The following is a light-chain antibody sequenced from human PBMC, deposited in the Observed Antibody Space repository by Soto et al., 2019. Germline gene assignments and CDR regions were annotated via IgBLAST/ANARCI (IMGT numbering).Light chain of an antibody. Sequence: QSALTQPASVSGSPGQSVTISCTGTSDDVGSYNLVSWYQQSPGKAPKVLIHEDTKRPSGVSNRFSGSKSGNTASLTISGLQAEDDSSYYCCSYAGSHTLVFGGGTKLTVL. CDR1: SDDVGSYNL. V-gene: IGLV2-23*01. CDR3: CSYAGSHTLV. J-gene: IGLJ3*02. CDR2: EDT.